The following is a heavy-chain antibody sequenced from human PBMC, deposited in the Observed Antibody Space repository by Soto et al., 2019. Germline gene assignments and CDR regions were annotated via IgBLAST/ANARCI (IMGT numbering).Heavy chain of an antibody. D-gene: IGHD6-6*01. J-gene: IGHJ6*02. V-gene: IGHV3-33*01. CDR2: IWYDGSHK. Sequence: QVQLVESGGGVVQPGRSLRLSCAASGFTFSSYGMHWVRQAPGKGLEWVAVIWYDGSHKYYADSVKGRFTISRDNSKNTLYLQTNSLRAEDTAVYYCARDREAARPIYYGMDVWGQGTTVTVSS. CDR1: GFTFSSYG. CDR3: ARDREAARPIYYGMDV.